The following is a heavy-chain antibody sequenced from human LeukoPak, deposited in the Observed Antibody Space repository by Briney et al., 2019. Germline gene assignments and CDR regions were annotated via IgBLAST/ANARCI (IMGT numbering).Heavy chain of an antibody. CDR1: GFTFSSYG. V-gene: IGHV3-30*18. CDR2: ISYDGSNK. CDR3: AKDGDY. Sequence: GGSLRLSCAASGFTFSSYGMHWVRQAPGKGLEWVAVISYDGSNKYYADSVKGRFTISRDNSKNTLYLQMNSLRAEDTAVYYCAKDGDYWGQGTLVTVSS. J-gene: IGHJ4*02.